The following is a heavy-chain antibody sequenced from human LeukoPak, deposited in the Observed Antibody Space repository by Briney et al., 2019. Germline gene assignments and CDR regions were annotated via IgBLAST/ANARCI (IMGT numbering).Heavy chain of an antibody. Sequence: ASVKVSCKASGYTFTSYDINWVRQATGQGLEWMGWMNPNSGNTGYAQKFQGRVTMTRNTSISTAYMELCSLRSEDTAVYYCARLPEDYGAIKDYWGQGTLVTVSS. D-gene: IGHD4-17*01. CDR2: MNPNSGNT. CDR1: GYTFTSYD. V-gene: IGHV1-8*01. J-gene: IGHJ4*02. CDR3: ARLPEDYGAIKDY.